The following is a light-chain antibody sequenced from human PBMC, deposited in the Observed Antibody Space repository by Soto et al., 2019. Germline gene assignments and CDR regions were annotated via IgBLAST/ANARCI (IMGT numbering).Light chain of an antibody. Sequence: ALTQPPSVSGSPGPAVPLSSPGTSSDLGSYNRVSWYQRPPGTGPKLVIYEVSNRPSGIPDRFSGSKSGNTASLTISGLQAEDEAEYYCSLYTTDSTYVFGTGTKVT. CDR1: SSDLGSYNR. V-gene: IGLV2-18*01. CDR3: SLYTTDSTYV. CDR2: EVS. J-gene: IGLJ1*01.